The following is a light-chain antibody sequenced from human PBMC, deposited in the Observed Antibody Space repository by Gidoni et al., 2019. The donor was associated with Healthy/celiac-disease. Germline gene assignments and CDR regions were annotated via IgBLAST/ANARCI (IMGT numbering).Light chain of an antibody. J-gene: IGLJ2*01. Sequence: QSVLTQPPSASATPGPRVTISCSGSSANIGSNYVYGYQQLPGTAPKLLSYRNTHRPSGVPDRFSGSKSGTSASLAISGLRSEDEADYYCAAWDDSLSGLVGGGTKRTVL. CDR2: RNT. CDR1: SANIGSNY. CDR3: AAWDDSLSGL. V-gene: IGLV1-47*01.